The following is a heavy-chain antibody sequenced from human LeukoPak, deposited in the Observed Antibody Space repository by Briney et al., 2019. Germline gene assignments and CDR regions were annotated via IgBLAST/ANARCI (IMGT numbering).Heavy chain of an antibody. Sequence: GGSLRLSCAASGFTFSSYGMHWVRQAPGKGLEWVAVIWYDGSNKYYADSVKGRFTISRDNSKNTLYLQMNSLRAEDTAVYYCAKVLKSSNYEYYFDYWGQGTLVTVSS. D-gene: IGHD4-4*01. CDR3: AKVLKSSNYEYYFDY. CDR1: GFTFSSYG. J-gene: IGHJ4*02. CDR2: IWYDGSNK. V-gene: IGHV3-33*06.